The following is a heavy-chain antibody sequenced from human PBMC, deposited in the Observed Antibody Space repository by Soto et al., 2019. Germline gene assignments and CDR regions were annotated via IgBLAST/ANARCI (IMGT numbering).Heavy chain of an antibody. V-gene: IGHV4-59*01. J-gene: IGHJ4*02. CDR3: ARGHRDGYRSRSLDS. D-gene: IGHD5-12*01. Sequence: SETLSLTCTVSGGSINVYYWSWIRQPPGKGLEWVGYIYNSGSTNYNPSLKSRVTISVDTSKNQFSLKLNSVISADTAVYYCARGHRDGYRSRSLDSWGRGTLVT. CDR1: GGSINVYY. CDR2: IYNSGST.